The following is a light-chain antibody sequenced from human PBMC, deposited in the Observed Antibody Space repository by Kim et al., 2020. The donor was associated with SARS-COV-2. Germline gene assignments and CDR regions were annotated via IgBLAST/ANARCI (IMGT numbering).Light chain of an antibody. V-gene: IGLV3-1*01. Sequence: SYELTQPPSVSVSPGQTASITCSGDKLGDKYACWYQQKPGQSPVLVIYQDSKRPSGIPERFSGSNSGNTATLTISGTQAMDEADYYCQAWVSSTVVFGGGPQLTVL. CDR3: QAWVSSTVV. CDR1: KLGDKY. CDR2: QDS. J-gene: IGLJ2*01.